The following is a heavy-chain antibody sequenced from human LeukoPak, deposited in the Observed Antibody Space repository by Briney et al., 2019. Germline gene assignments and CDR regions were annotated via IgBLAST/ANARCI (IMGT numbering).Heavy chain of an antibody. CDR3: ARELYSSFDY. D-gene: IGHD6-13*01. V-gene: IGHV4-39*07. CDR2: IYYSGST. Sequence: PSETLSLTCTVSGGSISSSSYYWGWIRQPPGKGLEWIGSIYYSGSTYYNPSVKSRVTISVDTSKNQFSLKLSSVTAADTAVYYCARELYSSFDYWGQGPLVTVSS. CDR1: GGSISSSSYY. J-gene: IGHJ4*02.